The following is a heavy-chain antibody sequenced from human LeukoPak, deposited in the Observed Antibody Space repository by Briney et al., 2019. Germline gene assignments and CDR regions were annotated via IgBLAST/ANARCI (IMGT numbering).Heavy chain of an antibody. D-gene: IGHD6-19*01. CDR2: MNPNSGNT. V-gene: IGHV1-8*01. CDR1: GYTFTSCD. Sequence: GASVKVSCKASGYTFTSCDINWVRQATGQGLEWMGWMNPNSGNTGYGQSFKRRITMTRDISIGTAYMELSNLTSEDTAIYYCTRGSSGRRDNWGQGTLVTVSA. CDR3: TRGSSGRRDN. J-gene: IGHJ4*02.